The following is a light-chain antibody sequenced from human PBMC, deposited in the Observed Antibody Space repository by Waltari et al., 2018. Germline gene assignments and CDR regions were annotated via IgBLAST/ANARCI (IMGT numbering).Light chain of an antibody. J-gene: IGLJ2*01. Sequence: QSALTQPASVSGSPGQSITLSCTGTSRDGGGYNYFSWYQQHPGKAPKLLIYDVSNRPSGVSNRFSGSKSGNTASLTISGLQAEDEADYYCSSYTSSSTLVFGGGTKLTVL. CDR2: DVS. V-gene: IGLV2-14*01. CDR1: SRDGGGYNY. CDR3: SSYTSSSTLV.